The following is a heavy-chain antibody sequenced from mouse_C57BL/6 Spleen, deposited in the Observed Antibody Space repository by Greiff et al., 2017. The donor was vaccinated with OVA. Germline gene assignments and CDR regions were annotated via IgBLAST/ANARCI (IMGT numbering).Heavy chain of an antibody. Sequence: VQLQQSVAELVRPGASVKLSCTASGFNIKNTYMHWVKQRPEQGLEWIGRIDPANGNTKYAPKFQGKATITADTSSNTAYLQLSSLTSEDTAIYYGAFSATVVAEDAIDYWGQGTSVTVSS. CDR2: IDPANGNT. CDR1: GFNIKNTY. D-gene: IGHD1-1*01. J-gene: IGHJ4*01. CDR3: AFSATVVAEDAIDY. V-gene: IGHV14-3*01.